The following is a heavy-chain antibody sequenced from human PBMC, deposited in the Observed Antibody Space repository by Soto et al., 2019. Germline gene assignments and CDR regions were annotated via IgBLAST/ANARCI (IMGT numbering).Heavy chain of an antibody. CDR1: GGSFSGYY. D-gene: IGHD3-10*01. CDR3: ASKGNYYGSGSRKAPFDY. Sequence: SETLSLTCAVYGGSFSGYYCSWIRQPPWKGLEWIGEINHSGSTNYNPSLKSRVTISVDTSKNQFSLKLSSVTAADTAVYYCASKGNYYGSGSRKAPFDYLGQGTLVTFCS. J-gene: IGHJ4*02. V-gene: IGHV4-34*01. CDR2: INHSGST.